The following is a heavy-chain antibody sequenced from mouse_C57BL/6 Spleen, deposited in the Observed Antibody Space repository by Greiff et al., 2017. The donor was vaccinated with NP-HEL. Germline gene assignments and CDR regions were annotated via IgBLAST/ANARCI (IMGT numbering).Heavy chain of an antibody. Sequence: VKLQQSGAELVMPGASVKLSCKASGYTFTSYWMHWVKQRPGQGLEWIGEIDPSDSYTNYNQKFKGKSTLTVDKSSSTAYMQLSSLTSEDSAVYYCARWGDYDDYWGQGTTLTVSS. CDR3: ARWGDYDDY. CDR1: GYTFTSYW. J-gene: IGHJ2*01. V-gene: IGHV1-69*01. CDR2: IDPSDSYT. D-gene: IGHD2-4*01.